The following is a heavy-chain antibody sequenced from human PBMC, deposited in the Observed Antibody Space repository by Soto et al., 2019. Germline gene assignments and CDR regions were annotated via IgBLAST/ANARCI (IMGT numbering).Heavy chain of an antibody. Sequence: PGESLKISCKGSGYSFTSYWIGWVRQMPGKGLEWMGIIYPGDSDTRYSPSFQGQVTISADKSISTAYLQWSSLKASDTAMYYCARLGWQQLVPYYFDYWGQGTLVTVSS. V-gene: IGHV5-51*01. CDR3: ARLGWQQLVPYYFDY. CDR2: IYPGDSDT. CDR1: GYSFTSYW. J-gene: IGHJ4*02. D-gene: IGHD6-13*01.